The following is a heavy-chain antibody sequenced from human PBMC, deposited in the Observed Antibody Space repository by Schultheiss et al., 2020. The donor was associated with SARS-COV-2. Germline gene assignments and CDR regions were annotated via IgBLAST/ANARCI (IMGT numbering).Heavy chain of an antibody. CDR3: ARDGSGWYRGWFDP. J-gene: IGHJ5*02. D-gene: IGHD6-19*01. V-gene: IGHV4-34*01. CDR2: INHSGST. Sequence: SETLSLTCAVYGGSFSGYYWSWIRQPPGKGLEWIGEINHSGSTNYNPSLKSRVTISVDTSKNQFSLKLSSVTAADTAVYYCARDGSGWYRGWFDPWGQGTLVTVSS. CDR1: GGSFSGYY.